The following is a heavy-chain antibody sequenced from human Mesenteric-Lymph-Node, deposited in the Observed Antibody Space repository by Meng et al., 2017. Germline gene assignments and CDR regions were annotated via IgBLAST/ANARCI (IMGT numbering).Heavy chain of an antibody. CDR2: IYTSGST. V-gene: IGHV4-61*02. D-gene: IGHD1-26*01. J-gene: IGHJ4*02. CDR3: ARDRWELLPDY. Sequence: LRLSCTVSGGSISSGSYYWSWIRQPAGKGLEWIGRIYTSGSTNYNPSLKSRVTISVDTSKNQFSLKLSSVTAADTAVYYCARDRWELLPDYWGQGTLVTVSS. CDR1: GGSISSGSYY.